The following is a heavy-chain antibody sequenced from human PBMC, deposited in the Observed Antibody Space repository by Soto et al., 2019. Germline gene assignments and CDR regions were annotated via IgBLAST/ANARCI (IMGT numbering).Heavy chain of an antibody. CDR3: ARDVSLLVILES. Sequence: EIQLVESGGDLVKSGGSLRLSCAASGFAFSSYTMNWVRQAPGKGLEWISSISSDGDSTHDADSVKGRLTVTRDRAKNSMFLQMHILRVEDTAVYYCARDVSLLVILESWGQGTLVTISS. CDR1: GFAFSSYT. V-gene: IGHV3-21*06. D-gene: IGHD2-15*01. CDR2: ISSDGDST. J-gene: IGHJ5*02.